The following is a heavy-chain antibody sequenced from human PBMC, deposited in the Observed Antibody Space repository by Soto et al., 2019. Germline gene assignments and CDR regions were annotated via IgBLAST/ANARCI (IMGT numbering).Heavy chain of an antibody. D-gene: IGHD1-26*01. V-gene: IGHV3-30*18. CDR2: ISYDGSNT. Sequence: QVQLVESGGGVVQPGRSLRLSCAASGFTFSSYGMHWVRQAPGKGLEWVAIISYDGSNTYYADSVKGRFTISRDNSKNTLYLQMNSLRAEDTSVYYCAKEGGLSGSYDISSSYYFDYWGQGTLVTVSS. J-gene: IGHJ4*02. CDR1: GFTFSSYG. CDR3: AKEGGLSGSYDISSSYYFDY.